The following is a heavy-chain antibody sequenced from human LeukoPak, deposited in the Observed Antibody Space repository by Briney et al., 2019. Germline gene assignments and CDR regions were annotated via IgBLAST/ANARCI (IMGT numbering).Heavy chain of an antibody. J-gene: IGHJ4*02. Sequence: ASVKVSCKASGYTFTNYYIHWVRQAPGQGLEWMGLINPGGDNTNYALNFQGRFTMTEDTSTDTAYMELSSLRSEDTAVYYCATTVRGVIRGGSYFDYWGQGTLVTVSS. D-gene: IGHD3-10*01. CDR2: INPGGDNT. CDR3: ATTVRGVIRGGSYFDY. V-gene: IGHV1-46*01. CDR1: GYTFTNYY.